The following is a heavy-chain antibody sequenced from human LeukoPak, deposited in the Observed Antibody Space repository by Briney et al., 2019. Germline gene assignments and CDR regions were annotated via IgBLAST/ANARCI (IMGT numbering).Heavy chain of an antibody. CDR1: GGSFSGYY. CDR2: INHSGST. CDR3: AKTTRGYSNYKVSYMDV. J-gene: IGHJ6*03. D-gene: IGHD4-11*01. Sequence: SETLSLTCAVYGGSFSGYYWSWIRQPPGKGLEWIGEINHSGSTNYNPSLESRVTISVDTSKNQFSLKLSSVTAADTAVYYCAKTTRGYSNYKVSYMDVWGKGTTVTVSS. V-gene: IGHV4-34*01.